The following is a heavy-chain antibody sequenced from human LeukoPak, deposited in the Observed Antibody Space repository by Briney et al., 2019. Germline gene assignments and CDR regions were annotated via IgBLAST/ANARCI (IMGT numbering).Heavy chain of an antibody. V-gene: IGHV4-38-2*02. CDR3: ARGRYSSQGYFDY. D-gene: IGHD5-18*01. CDR2: IYHSGST. Sequence: PSETLSLTCTVSGYSISSGYYWGWIRQPPGKGLEWIGSIYHSGSTYYNPSLKSRVTISVDTSKNQFSLKLSSVTAADTAVYYCARGRYSSQGYFDYWGQGTLVTVSS. J-gene: IGHJ4*02. CDR1: GYSISSGYY.